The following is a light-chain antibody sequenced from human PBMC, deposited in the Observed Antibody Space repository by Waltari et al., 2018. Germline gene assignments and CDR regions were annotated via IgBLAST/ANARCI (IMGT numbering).Light chain of an antibody. CDR1: QSVLYRSNNKNY. V-gene: IGKV4-1*01. CDR2: CAS. J-gene: IGKJ4*01. Sequence: DIVMTQSPDTLAVSLGERATIHCTTSQSVLYRSNNKNYLAWYQQKPGQPPKLLIYCASTRDSGVPDRFIGSGSGTEFTLTIRSLQAEDVAVYYCQQYVRTPSLTFGGGTKVEI. CDR3: QQYVRTPSLT.